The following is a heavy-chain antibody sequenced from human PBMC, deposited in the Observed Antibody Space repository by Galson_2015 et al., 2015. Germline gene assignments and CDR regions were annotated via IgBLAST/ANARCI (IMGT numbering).Heavy chain of an antibody. Sequence: SLRLSCAASGFTFSSYAMSWVRQAPGKGLEWVSAISGSGGSTYYADSVKGRFTISRDNSKNTLYPQMNSLRAEDTAVYYCAKSRGEQQLVSGEFDYWGQGTLVTVSS. J-gene: IGHJ4*02. CDR2: ISGSGGST. V-gene: IGHV3-23*01. CDR1: GFTFSSYA. CDR3: AKSRGEQQLVSGEFDY. D-gene: IGHD6-13*01.